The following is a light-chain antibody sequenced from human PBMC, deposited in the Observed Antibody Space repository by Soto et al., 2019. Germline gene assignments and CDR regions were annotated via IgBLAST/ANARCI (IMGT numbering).Light chain of an antibody. V-gene: IGLV1-44*01. CDR1: SSNIGTNT. CDR3: EAWDGSLNVVL. Sequence: QAVVTQPPSASGTPGQRVTISCSGSSSNIGTNTVNWYQHLPGSAPKLLIYSNNQRPSGVPDRFSGSKSGTSAFLAISGLQPDDEADYYCEAWDGSLNVVLFGGGTKLTVL. J-gene: IGLJ2*01. CDR2: SNN.